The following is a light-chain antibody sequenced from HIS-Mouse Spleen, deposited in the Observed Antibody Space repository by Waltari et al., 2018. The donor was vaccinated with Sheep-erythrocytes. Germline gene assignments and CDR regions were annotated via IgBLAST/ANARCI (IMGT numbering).Light chain of an antibody. CDR2: DAS. V-gene: IGKV3-11*01. Sequence: EIVLTQSPATLSLSPGERATISCRASQSVSSYLAWYQQKPGQAPRLLIYDASNRATGIPARFRGSVSWTDFTLTISSLEPEDFAVYYCQQRSNWYTFGQGTKLEIK. CDR1: QSVSSY. CDR3: QQRSNWYT. J-gene: IGKJ2*01.